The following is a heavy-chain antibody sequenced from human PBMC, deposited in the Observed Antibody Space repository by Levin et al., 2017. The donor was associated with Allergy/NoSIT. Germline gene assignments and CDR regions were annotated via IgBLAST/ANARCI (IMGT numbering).Heavy chain of an antibody. J-gene: IGHJ6*02. CDR3: AKAGYDSAGGLVV. V-gene: IGHV3-23*01. Sequence: AGGSLRLSCAASGFNFSNFAMSWVRLAPGKGLEWVSGISGFARNTYYAHSVKGRFTISRDNSKNTLYLQVNSLRAEDTAVYYCAKAGYDSAGGLVVWGQGTTVTVSS. CDR1: GFNFSNFA. D-gene: IGHD1-20*01. CDR2: ISGFARNT.